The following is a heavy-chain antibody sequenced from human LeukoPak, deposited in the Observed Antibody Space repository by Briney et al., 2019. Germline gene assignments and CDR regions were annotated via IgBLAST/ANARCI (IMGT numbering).Heavy chain of an antibody. CDR3: ASPLEHGDNGPDY. CDR1: GFTFSRYA. J-gene: IGHJ4*02. CDR2: ILFDGTKK. D-gene: IGHD4-17*01. Sequence: GRSLRLSCAASGFTFSRYAMHWVRQAPGKGLEWVAVILFDGTKKYYADSVKGRFTISRDNSKNTLYLQMNSLRTDDTAVYYCASPLEHGDNGPDYWGQGTLVTVSS. V-gene: IGHV3-30-3*01.